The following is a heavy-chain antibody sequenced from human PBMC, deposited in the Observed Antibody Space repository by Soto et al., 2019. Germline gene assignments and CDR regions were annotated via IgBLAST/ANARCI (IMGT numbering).Heavy chain of an antibody. CDR1: GFTFSNYA. D-gene: IGHD2-21*01. J-gene: IGHJ4*02. CDR2: IGGSGAST. Sequence: EVQLLESGGGLVQPGGSLRLSCAASGFTFSNYAMNWVRQAPGKGLEWVSSIGGSGASTYYADSVKGRFTISRDDSKNTLDLQLRSLGAEDTAIYYCAKDPAPLIYCGGAGCYFDSWGRGPRVTVSS. CDR3: AKDPAPLIYCGGAGCYFDS. V-gene: IGHV3-23*01.